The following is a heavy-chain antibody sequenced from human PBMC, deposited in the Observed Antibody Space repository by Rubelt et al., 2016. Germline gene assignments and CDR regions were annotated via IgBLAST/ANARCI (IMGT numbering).Heavy chain of an antibody. J-gene: IGHJ4*02. V-gene: IGHV3-30*03. Sequence: VQLVESGGGLVKPGGSLRLSCTGSGFGSGFSFGDYVMTWFRQAPGKGLEWVAVISFDGHNQYYADSVKGRFTISRDNAKNTLYLQMNRLRAEETAVYYCARVPTTRSTSRTFDYWGQGILVTVSS. CDR3: ARVPTTRSTSRTFDY. D-gene: IGHD2-2*01. CDR1: GFGSGFSFGDYV. CDR2: ISFDGHNQ.